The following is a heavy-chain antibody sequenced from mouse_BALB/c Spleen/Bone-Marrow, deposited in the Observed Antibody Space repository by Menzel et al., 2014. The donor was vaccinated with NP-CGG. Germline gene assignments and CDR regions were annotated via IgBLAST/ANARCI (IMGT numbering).Heavy chain of an antibody. V-gene: IGHV6-6*02. CDR1: GFTFSYYW. CDR3: TRLPLFYAMDY. CDR2: IRLQSDNYAT. J-gene: IGHJ4*01. D-gene: IGHD5-5*01. Sequence: EVQVVESGGGLVQPGGSMTLSCVASGFTFSYYWMNWVRQSPEKGLEWVAEIRLQSDNYATHYAESVKVRFTISRDDYKSSVYLQMSNLRAEDTGIYYCTRLPLFYAMDYWGQGTSVTVSS.